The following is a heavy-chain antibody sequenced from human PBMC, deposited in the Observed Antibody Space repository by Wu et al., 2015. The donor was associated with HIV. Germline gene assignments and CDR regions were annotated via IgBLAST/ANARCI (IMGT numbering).Heavy chain of an antibody. Sequence: QVQLEQSGAELAKPGASVRVSCQASGYTFTAHYIHWVRQAPGQGLEWMGWIRPDSGATHYAEKFEDRVTMTRDASIDTAYIQLRRLRSDDTAVYFCARDLGDDFAVRGFYWYMDVWGRGTAITVSS. V-gene: IGHV1-2*02. CDR3: ARDLGDDFAVRGFYWYMDV. CDR1: GYTFTAHY. D-gene: IGHD2-21*01. CDR2: IRPDSGAT. J-gene: IGHJ6*03.